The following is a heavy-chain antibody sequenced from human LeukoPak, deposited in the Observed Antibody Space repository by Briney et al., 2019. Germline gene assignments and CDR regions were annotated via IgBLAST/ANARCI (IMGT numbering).Heavy chain of an antibody. CDR3: ARDVTAMAYFDY. V-gene: IGHV4-59*01. J-gene: IGHJ4*02. D-gene: IGHD5-18*01. CDR2: IYYSGST. Sequence: PSETLSLTCTVSGGSISSYYWSWIRQPPGKGLEWIGYIYYSGSTNYNPPLKSRVTISVDTSKNQFSLKLSSVTAADTAVYYCARDVTAMAYFDYWGQGTLVTVSS. CDR1: GGSISSYY.